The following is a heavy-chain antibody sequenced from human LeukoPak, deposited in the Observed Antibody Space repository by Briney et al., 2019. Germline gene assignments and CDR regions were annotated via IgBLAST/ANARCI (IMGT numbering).Heavy chain of an antibody. J-gene: IGHJ4*02. Sequence: GGSLRLSCAASGFTFSSYAMHWVRKAPAKGLEWVAVISYDGSNKYYADSVKGRFTISRDNSKNTLYLQMNSLRAEDTAVYYCARFPWDYWGREPWSPSPQ. CDR2: ISYDGSNK. V-gene: IGHV3-30-3*01. CDR1: GFTFSSYA. CDR3: ARFPWDY.